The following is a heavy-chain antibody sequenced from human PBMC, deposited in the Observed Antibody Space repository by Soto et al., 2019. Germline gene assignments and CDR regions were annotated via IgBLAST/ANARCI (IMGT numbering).Heavy chain of an antibody. CDR2: MNPNSGNT. D-gene: IGHD6-13*01. V-gene: IGHV1-8*01. CDR3: ARRGYSSSWYYYYYYGMDV. CDR1: GYTFTSYD. J-gene: IGHJ6*02. Sequence: QVQLVQSGAEVKKPGASVKVSCKASGYTFTSYDINWVRQATGQGLEWMGWMNPNSGNTGYAQKFQGRVTMTRNTSISTADMELSSLRSADTAVYYCARRGYSSSWYYYYYYGMDVWGQGTTVTVSS.